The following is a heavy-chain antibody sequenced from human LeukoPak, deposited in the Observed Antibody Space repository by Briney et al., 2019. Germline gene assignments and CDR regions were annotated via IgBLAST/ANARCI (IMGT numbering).Heavy chain of an antibody. Sequence: GGSLRLSCAASGFTFSSYSMNWVRQAPGKGLEWVSYISSSSSTIYYADSVKGRFTISRDNAKNSLYLQMNSLRAEDTAVYYCARSVVADVWSQGTTVTVSS. D-gene: IGHD2-15*01. CDR1: GFTFSSYS. CDR2: ISSSSSTI. V-gene: IGHV3-48*01. CDR3: ARSVVADV. J-gene: IGHJ6*02.